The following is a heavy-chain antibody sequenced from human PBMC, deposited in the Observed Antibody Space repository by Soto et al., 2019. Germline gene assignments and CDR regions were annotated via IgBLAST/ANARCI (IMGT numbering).Heavy chain of an antibody. J-gene: IGHJ6*02. V-gene: IGHV3-48*03. CDR3: ARDGPVEWELRRSGYYGMDV. Sequence: EVQLVESGGGLVQPGGSLRLSCAASGFTFSSYEMNWVRQAPGKGLEWVSYISSSGSTIYYADSVKGRFTISRDNAKNSLYLQMNSLRAEDTAVYYCARDGPVEWELRRSGYYGMDVWGQGTTVTVSS. CDR2: ISSSGSTI. D-gene: IGHD1-26*01. CDR1: GFTFSSYE.